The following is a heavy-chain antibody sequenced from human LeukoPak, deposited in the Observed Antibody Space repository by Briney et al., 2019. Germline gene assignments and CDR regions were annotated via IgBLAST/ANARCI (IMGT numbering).Heavy chain of an antibody. Sequence: PSETLSLTCTVSGGSISSSSYYWRWIRQPPGKGLEWIGEINHSGSTNYNPSLKSRVTISVDTSKNQFSLKLSSVTAADTAVYYCARRGQWLVVAPINYWGQGTLVTVSS. D-gene: IGHD6-19*01. V-gene: IGHV4-39*07. CDR3: ARRGQWLVVAPINY. CDR1: GGSISSSSYY. CDR2: INHSGST. J-gene: IGHJ4*02.